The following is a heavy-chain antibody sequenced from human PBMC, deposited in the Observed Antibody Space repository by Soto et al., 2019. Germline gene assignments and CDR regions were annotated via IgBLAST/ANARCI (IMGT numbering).Heavy chain of an antibody. J-gene: IGHJ6*03. CDR3: VAYGYCSSTSCSTTLRDYMDV. CDR1: GFTVSSNY. D-gene: IGHD2-2*03. CDR2: IYSGGST. Sequence: GGSLRLSCAASGFTVSSNYMSWVRQAPGKGLEWVSVIYSGGSTYYADSVKGRFTISRDNSKNTLYLQMNSLRAEDTAVYYCVAYGYCSSTSCSTTLRDYMDVWGKGTTVTVSS. V-gene: IGHV3-66*01.